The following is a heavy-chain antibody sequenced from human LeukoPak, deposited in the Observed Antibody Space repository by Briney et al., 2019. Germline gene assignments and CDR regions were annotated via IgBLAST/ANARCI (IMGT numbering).Heavy chain of an antibody. D-gene: IGHD2-2*01. J-gene: IGHJ4*02. CDR2: IFHDDSDT. CDR3: ARLGYCSTTSCSGGDY. V-gene: IGHV5-51*01. Sequence: GASLQISCTTSGYSFASYWIGWRRPTPGEGQERMGIIFHDDSDTRYSPSSEGQVTISADKSFSTAYLQWSSLKASDTAMYYCARLGYCSTTSCSGGDYWGQGTLVTVSS. CDR1: GYSFASYW.